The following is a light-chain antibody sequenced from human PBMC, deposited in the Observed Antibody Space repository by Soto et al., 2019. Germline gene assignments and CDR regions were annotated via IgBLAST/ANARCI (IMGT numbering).Light chain of an antibody. V-gene: IGLV2-11*01. CDR2: DDS. Sequence: QSALTQPRSVSGSPGQSVTISCTGTSSDVGGYNYVSWYQQHPGTAPKVMIYDDSERPSVAPDRFSGSKSGNTAPLTISGLQAEDDADYYCCSYAGSPRYVLGSGTKLTVL. CDR1: SSDVGGYNY. J-gene: IGLJ1*01. CDR3: CSYAGSPRYV.